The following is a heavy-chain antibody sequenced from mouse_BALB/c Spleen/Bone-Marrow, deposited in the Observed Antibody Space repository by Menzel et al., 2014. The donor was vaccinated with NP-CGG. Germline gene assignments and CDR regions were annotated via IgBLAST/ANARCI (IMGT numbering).Heavy chain of an antibody. CDR1: GYTFTDYE. CDR2: IDPETGGT. J-gene: IGHJ3*01. Sequence: QVQLQQSGAELVRPGASVTLSCKASGYTFTDYEMHWVKQTPVHGLEWIGAIDPETGGTAYNQKFKGKATLTADKSSSTAYMELRSLTSEDSAVYYCTREGYDGSSPAWFAYWGQGTLVTVSA. CDR3: TREGYDGSSPAWFAY. D-gene: IGHD1-1*01. V-gene: IGHV1-15*01.